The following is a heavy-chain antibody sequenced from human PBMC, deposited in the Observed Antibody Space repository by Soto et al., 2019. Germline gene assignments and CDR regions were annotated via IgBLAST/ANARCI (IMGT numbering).Heavy chain of an antibody. Sequence: VKVSCKASGGTFSSYAISWVRQAPGQGLEWMGGIIPIFGTANYEQKFQGRVTITADESTSTAYMELSSLRSEDTAVYYCARGRETTGTHGLSNWFDPWGQGTLVTVYS. D-gene: IGHD1-1*01. V-gene: IGHV1-69*01. J-gene: IGHJ5*02. CDR2: IIPIFGTA. CDR3: ARGRETTGTHGLSNWFDP. CDR1: GGTFSSYA.